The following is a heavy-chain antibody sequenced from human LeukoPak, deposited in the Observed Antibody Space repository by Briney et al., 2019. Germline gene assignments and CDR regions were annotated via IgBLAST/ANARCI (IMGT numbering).Heavy chain of an antibody. CDR2: IYYSGSA. Sequence: SETLSLTCTVSGGSISDYSWSWIRQPPGKGLECIGNIYYSGSANHNPSLKSRVTISRDTSKNQFSLKLTSVTTADTAVYYCARAGGVKTAALDLDYWGQGTLVTVSS. CDR3: ARAGGVKTAALDLDY. J-gene: IGHJ4*02. CDR1: GGSISDYS. D-gene: IGHD6-25*01. V-gene: IGHV4-59*01.